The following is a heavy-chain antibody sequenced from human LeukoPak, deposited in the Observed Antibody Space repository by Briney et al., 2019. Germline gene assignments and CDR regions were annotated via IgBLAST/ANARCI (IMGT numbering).Heavy chain of an antibody. CDR2: IAYDGSDK. V-gene: IGHV3-30*18. CDR3: AKDIATGSYSGFYYGMDV. J-gene: IGHJ6*02. CDR1: GFTFSSYG. Sequence: QPGKSLRLSCAASGFTFSSYGRHWVRQAPGKGLEWVAVIAYDGSDKYYADSVKGRFTISRDNSKNTLYLQMNSLRDEDTAVYYCAKDIATGSYSGFYYGMDVWGQGTTVTVSS. D-gene: IGHD1-26*01.